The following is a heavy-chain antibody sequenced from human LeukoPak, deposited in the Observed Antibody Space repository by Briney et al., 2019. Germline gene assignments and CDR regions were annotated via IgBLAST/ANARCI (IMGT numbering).Heavy chain of an antibody. Sequence: SETLSLTCIVSGGSISYYYWSWIRQPPGKGLEWIGYIYSSGSTNYNPSLKSRVTISVDTSKNQFPLKLNSVTAADTAVYYCARHEYYSYSYMDVWGKGTTVTVSS. CDR1: GGSISYYY. CDR3: ARHEYYSYSYMDV. V-gene: IGHV4-4*09. J-gene: IGHJ6*03. CDR2: IYSSGST.